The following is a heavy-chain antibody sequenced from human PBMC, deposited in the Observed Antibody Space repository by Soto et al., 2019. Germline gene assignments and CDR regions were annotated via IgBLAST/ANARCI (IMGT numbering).Heavy chain of an antibody. V-gene: IGHV3-30-3*02. CDR3: AKSLAVGATTPFEY. CDR2: ISYDGSNK. Sequence: GGSLRLSCAASGFTFSSYAMHWVRQAPGKGLEWVAVISYDGSNKYYADSVKGRFTISRDNSKNTLYLQMNSLRAEDTAVYYCAKSLAVGATTPFEYWGQGTLVTVSS. D-gene: IGHD1-26*01. J-gene: IGHJ4*02. CDR1: GFTFSSYA.